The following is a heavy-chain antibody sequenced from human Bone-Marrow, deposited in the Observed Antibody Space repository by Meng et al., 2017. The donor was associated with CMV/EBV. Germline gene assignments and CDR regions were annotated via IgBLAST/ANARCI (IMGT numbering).Heavy chain of an antibody. CDR3: ARGAWYYDSSGYSAF. Sequence: LVQSGAGVKTPGASVKVSCKASGYTFTGYYMHWVRQAPGQGLEWMGWINPNSGGTNYAQKFQGRVTMTRDTSISTAYMELSRLRSDDTAVYYCARGAWYYDSSGYSAFWGQGALVTVSS. CDR1: GYTFTGYY. CDR2: INPNSGGT. J-gene: IGHJ4*02. V-gene: IGHV1-2*02. D-gene: IGHD3-22*01.